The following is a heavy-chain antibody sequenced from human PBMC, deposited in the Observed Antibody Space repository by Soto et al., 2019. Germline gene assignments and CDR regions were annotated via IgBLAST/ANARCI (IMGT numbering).Heavy chain of an antibody. D-gene: IGHD4-4*01. J-gene: IGHJ6*02. CDR3: AKEETVISHYYYYYGMDV. Sequence: EVQLLESGGGLVQPGGSRRLSLAASGFTFSGNAMNGVRQAQGKGLEWVSVISGTGGITYHADSVKGRFTISRDNSKNTLYLQMDSLRAEDTAVYFCAKEETVISHYYYYYGMDVWGQGTTVTVSS. V-gene: IGHV3-23*01. CDR2: ISGTGGIT. CDR1: GFTFSGNA.